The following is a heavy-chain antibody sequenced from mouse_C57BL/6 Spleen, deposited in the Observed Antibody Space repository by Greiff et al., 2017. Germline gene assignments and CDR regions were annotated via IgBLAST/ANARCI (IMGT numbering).Heavy chain of an antibody. Sequence: EVQLQQSGTVLARPGASVKMSCKTSGYTFTSYWMHWVKQRPGQGLEWIGAIYPGNSDTSYNQKFKGKAKLTAVTSASTAYMELSSLTNEDSAVYYGTRSNCDRYFDFWGTGTTVTVSS. CDR3: TRSNCDRYFDF. J-gene: IGHJ1*03. CDR1: GYTFTSYW. V-gene: IGHV1-5*01. CDR2: IYPGNSDT. D-gene: IGHD4-1*01.